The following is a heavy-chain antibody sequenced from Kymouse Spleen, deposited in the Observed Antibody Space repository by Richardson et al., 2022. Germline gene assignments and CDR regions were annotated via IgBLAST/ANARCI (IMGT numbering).Heavy chain of an antibody. CDR1: GYSFTSYW. CDR3: ARHYSSSSGDYYYYYGMDV. J-gene: IGHJ6*02. V-gene: IGHV5-51*01. Sequence: EVQLVQSGAEVKKPGESLKISCKGSGYSFTSYWIGWVRQMPGKGLEWMGIIYPGDSDTRYSPSFQGQVTISADKSISTAYLQWSSLKASDTAMYYCARHYSSSSGDYYYYYGMDVWGQGTTVTVSS. D-gene: IGHD6-6*01. CDR2: IYPGDSDT.